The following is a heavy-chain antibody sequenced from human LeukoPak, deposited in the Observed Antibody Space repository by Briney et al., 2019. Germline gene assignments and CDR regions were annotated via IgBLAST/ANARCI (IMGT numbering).Heavy chain of an antibody. V-gene: IGHV4-34*01. J-gene: IGHJ4*02. CDR1: GGSFSGYY. CDR3: ARGHSEEIDILTGYYLDY. D-gene: IGHD3-9*01. CDR2: INHSGCT. Sequence: SSETLSLTCAVDGGSFSGYYWSWIRQPPGKGLEWIGEINHSGCTNYNPSLKSRVTISVDTSKNQFSLKLSSVTAADTAVYYCARGHSEEIDILTGYYLDYWGQGTLVTVSS.